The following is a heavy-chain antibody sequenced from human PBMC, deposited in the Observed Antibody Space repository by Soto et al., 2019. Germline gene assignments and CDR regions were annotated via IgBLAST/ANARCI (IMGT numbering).Heavy chain of an antibody. D-gene: IGHD2-15*01. J-gene: IGHJ6*02. V-gene: IGHV3-21*01. CDR1: GFTFSNYA. CDR3: ARDRISRGYYYGMDV. CDR2: ISSSSSYI. Sequence: PGGSLRLSCAASGFTFSNYAMSWVRQAPGKGLEWVSSISSSSSYIYYADSVKGRFTISRDNAKNSLYLQMNSLRAEDTAVYYCARDRISRGYYYGMDVWGQGTTVTVSS.